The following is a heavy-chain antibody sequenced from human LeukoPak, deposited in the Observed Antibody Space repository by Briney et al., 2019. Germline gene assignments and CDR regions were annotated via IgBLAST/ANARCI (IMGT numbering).Heavy chain of an antibody. CDR3: AREEGGWQQLSHGWFDP. Sequence: ASVKVSSKASGYTFTGYYMHWVRQAPGQGLEWMGWINPNSGGTNYAQKFQGRVTMTRDTSISTAYMELSRLRSDDTAVYYCAREEGGWQQLSHGWFDPWGQGTLVTVSS. CDR1: GYTFTGYY. V-gene: IGHV1-2*02. J-gene: IGHJ5*02. CDR2: INPNSGGT. D-gene: IGHD6-13*01.